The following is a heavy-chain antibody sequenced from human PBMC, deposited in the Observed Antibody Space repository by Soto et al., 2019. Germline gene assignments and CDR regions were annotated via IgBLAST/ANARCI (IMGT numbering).Heavy chain of an antibody. CDR2: IYYSGST. J-gene: IGHJ6*02. CDR1: GGSISSYY. CDR3: AGWTLTTSGVDV. Sequence: PSETLSLTCTVSGGSISSYYWSWIRQPPGKGLEWIGYIYYSGSTNYNPSLKSRVTISVDTSKNQSSLKLSSVTAADTAVYYCAGWTLTTSGVDVWGQGTTVTVSS. D-gene: IGHD4-4*01. V-gene: IGHV4-59*01.